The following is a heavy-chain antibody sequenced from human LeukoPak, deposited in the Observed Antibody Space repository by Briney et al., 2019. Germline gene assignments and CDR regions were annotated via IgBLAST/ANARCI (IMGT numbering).Heavy chain of an antibody. J-gene: IGHJ6*02. CDR1: GYTFTSYG. V-gene: IGHV1-18*01. CDR2: ISAYNSDT. CDR3: ARGVDYYYYYYGMDV. Sequence: GASVKVSCTASGYTFTSYGISWVRQAPGQGLEWMGWISAYNSDTNYAQKLQGRVTMTTDTSTSTAYMELRSLRSDDTAVYYCARGVDYYYYYYGMDVWGQGTTVTVSS. D-gene: IGHD5-12*01.